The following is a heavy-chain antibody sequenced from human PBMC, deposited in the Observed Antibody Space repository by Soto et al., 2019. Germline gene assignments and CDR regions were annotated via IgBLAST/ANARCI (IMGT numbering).Heavy chain of an antibody. D-gene: IGHD4-17*01. CDR3: ARERTTVGGRGDY. Sequence: EVQLVESGGGLVQPGGSLRLSCAASGFTLSSYWMSWVRQAPGKGLEWVANIKQDGSEKYYVDSVKGRFTISRDNAKNSLYLQMNRLRAEDTAVYYCARERTTVGGRGDYWGQGTLVTVSS. J-gene: IGHJ4*02. CDR1: GFTLSSYW. V-gene: IGHV3-7*01. CDR2: IKQDGSEK.